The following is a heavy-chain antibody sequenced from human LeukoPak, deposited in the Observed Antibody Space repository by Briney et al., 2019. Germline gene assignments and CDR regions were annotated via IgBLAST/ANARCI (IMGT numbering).Heavy chain of an antibody. Sequence: SVKVSCKASGGTFSSYTISWVRQAPGQGLEWMGRIIPIFGTANYAQKFQGRVTITADESTSTAYMELSSPRSEDTAVYYCARRGCSSTSCYNWFDPWGQGTLVTVSS. CDR2: IIPIFGTA. CDR3: ARRGCSSTSCYNWFDP. J-gene: IGHJ5*02. D-gene: IGHD2-2*01. CDR1: GGTFSSYT. V-gene: IGHV1-69*13.